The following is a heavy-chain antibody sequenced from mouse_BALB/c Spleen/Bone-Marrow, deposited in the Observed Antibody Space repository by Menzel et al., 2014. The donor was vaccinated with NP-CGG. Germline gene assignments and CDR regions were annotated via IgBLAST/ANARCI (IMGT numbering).Heavy chain of an antibody. J-gene: IGHJ2*01. Sequence: VQLQQSGAELVRPGTPVKLSCKASGYTFTSYWMNWVKQRPGRGLEWIGRIDPSDSETHYNQKFKDKATLTVDKSSSTAYIQLSSLTSEDSPVYYCARWGAYFDYWGQGTTLTVSS. CDR2: IDPSDSET. CDR1: GYTFTSYW. V-gene: IGHV1-61*01. CDR3: ARWGAYFDY.